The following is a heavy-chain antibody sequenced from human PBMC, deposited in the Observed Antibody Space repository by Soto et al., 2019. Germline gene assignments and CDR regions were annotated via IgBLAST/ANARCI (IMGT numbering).Heavy chain of an antibody. CDR1: GFTFGDYA. CDR2: IRSKAYGGTT. J-gene: IGHJ6*02. CDR3: TRDFNSGWTYYYYYYGMDV. V-gene: IGHV3-49*04. D-gene: IGHD6-19*01. Sequence: GSLRLSCTASGFTFGDYAMSWVRQAPGKGLEWVGFIRSKAYGGTTEYAASVKGRFTISRDDSKSIAYLQMNSLKTEDTAVYYCTRDFNSGWTYYYYYYGMDVWGQGTTVTVSS.